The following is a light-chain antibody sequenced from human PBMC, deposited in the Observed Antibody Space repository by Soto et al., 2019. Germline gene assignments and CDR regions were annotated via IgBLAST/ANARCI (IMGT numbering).Light chain of an antibody. J-gene: IGKJ4*01. CDR2: ATF. V-gene: IGKV1-39*01. Sequence: DIQLTQAPSSLSASVGDRFTITCRASQSISSYLNWYQQKQGKXPKXXIYATFNLQSGVPSRFSGSGSGTDLTITFRSLQPEDFETYYCQQSFTTPLTFGGGTKVDIK. CDR1: QSISSY. CDR3: QQSFTTPLT.